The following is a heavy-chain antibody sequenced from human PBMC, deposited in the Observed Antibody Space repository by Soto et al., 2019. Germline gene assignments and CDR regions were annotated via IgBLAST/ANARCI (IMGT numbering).Heavy chain of an antibody. CDR1: VDSISTSSYY. J-gene: IGHJ1*01. CDR2: IYYSGAT. CDR3: ARLAYPGYLHT. V-gene: IGHV4-39*02. Sequence: PSETLSLTCDVSVDSISTSSYYCGWIRQPPWKGLEWIASIYYSGATYYNPSLQSRVTISVDTSNNRFSLTLSSLTAADTAVYFCARLAYPGYLHTWGQGSLVTVSS. D-gene: IGHD1-1*01.